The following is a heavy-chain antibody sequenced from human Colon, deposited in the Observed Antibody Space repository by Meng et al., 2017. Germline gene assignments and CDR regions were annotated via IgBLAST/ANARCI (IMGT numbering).Heavy chain of an antibody. CDR1: GGTFSSYA. Sequence: SVKVSCKASGGTFSSYAISWVRQAPGQGLEWMGGIIPIFGTANYAQKFQGRVTITTDDSTSTAYMELSSLRSEDTAVYYCARRVNYYGSGSYYKSWYFDLWGRGTLVTVSS. J-gene: IGHJ2*01. CDR3: ARRVNYYGSGSYYKSWYFDL. CDR2: IIPIFGTA. V-gene: IGHV1-69*05. D-gene: IGHD3-10*01.